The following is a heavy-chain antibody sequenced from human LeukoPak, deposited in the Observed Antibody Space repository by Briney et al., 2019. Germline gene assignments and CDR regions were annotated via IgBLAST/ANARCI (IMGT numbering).Heavy chain of an antibody. CDR2: IDYSGSS. V-gene: IGHV4-59*13. Sequence: SETLSLTCTVSGGSISSYSWTWIRQPPGKGLEWIGFIDYSGSSNYNPSLKSRVTISADPSTNHFSLNLTSVTAADTAVYFCARDHPVADWAPDIWGRGTMVTVSS. CDR1: GGSISSYS. CDR3: ARDHPVADWAPDI. J-gene: IGHJ3*02. D-gene: IGHD3-9*01.